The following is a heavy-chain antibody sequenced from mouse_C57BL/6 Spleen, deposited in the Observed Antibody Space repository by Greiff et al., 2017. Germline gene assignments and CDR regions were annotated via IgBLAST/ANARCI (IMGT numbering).Heavy chain of an antibody. D-gene: IGHD2-10*01. CDR1: GYTFTDYY. J-gene: IGHJ2*01. V-gene: IGHV1-26*01. CDR3: AREGLLSYLPDY. CDR2: INPNNGGT. Sequence: EVQLQQSGPELVKPGASVKISCKASGYTFTDYYMNWVKQSHGKSLEWIGDINPNNGGTSYNQKFKGKATLTVDTSSSTAYMELRSLTSEDSAVYYCAREGLLSYLPDYWGQGTTLTVSS.